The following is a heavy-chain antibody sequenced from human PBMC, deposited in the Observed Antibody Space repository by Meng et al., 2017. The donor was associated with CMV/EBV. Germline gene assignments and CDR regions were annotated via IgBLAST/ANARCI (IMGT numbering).Heavy chain of an antibody. J-gene: IGHJ4*02. CDR3: ARLRGYSGYDYGLFDY. CDR2: IYYSGST. CDR1: SNSSGGYY. V-gene: IGHV4-31*02. Sequence: SNSSGGYYWSLIRQHPGQGLEWIGYIYYSGSTYYNPSLKSRVTISVDTSKNQFSLKLSSVTAADTAVYYCARLRGYSGYDYGLFDYWGQGTLVTVSS. D-gene: IGHD5-12*01.